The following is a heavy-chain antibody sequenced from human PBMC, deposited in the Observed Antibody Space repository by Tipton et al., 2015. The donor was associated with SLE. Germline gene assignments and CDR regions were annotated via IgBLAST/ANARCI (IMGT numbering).Heavy chain of an antibody. D-gene: IGHD7-27*01. V-gene: IGHV4-34*01. J-gene: IGHJ5*02. CDR1: GGSFSGYY. Sequence: TLSLTCAVYGGSFSGYYWSWIRQPPGMGLEWIGYIYHSGSTYYNPSLKSRVTISVDTSKNQFSLKLSSVTAADTAVYYCARGGWGGGDPHWFDPWGQGTLVTVSS. CDR2: IYHSGST. CDR3: ARGGWGGGDPHWFDP.